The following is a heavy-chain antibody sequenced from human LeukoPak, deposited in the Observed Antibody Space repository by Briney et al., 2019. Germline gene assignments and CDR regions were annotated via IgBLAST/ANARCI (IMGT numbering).Heavy chain of an antibody. J-gene: IGHJ4*02. CDR1: GFTFSDYY. V-gene: IGHV3-23*01. Sequence: PGGSLRLSCVVSGFTFSDYYMTWIRQAPGKGLEWVSTITTSDGNTYYADSVKGRFTVSRDNSKNTLFLQMNSLRAEDTAVYYCAKDGGLWVSAHWGDSWGRGTLVTVSS. CDR2: ITTSDGNT. D-gene: IGHD7-27*01. CDR3: AKDGGLWVSAHWGDS.